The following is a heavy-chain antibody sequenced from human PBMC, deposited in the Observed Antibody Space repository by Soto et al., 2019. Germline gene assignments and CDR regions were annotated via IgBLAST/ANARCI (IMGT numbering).Heavy chain of an antibody. CDR1: GGTFKKYG. Sequence: QVQLVQSGAEVKKPGSSVRVSCRTSGGTFKKYGFSWVRQAPGQGLEWMGGIIPMYGIANYGQIFQGRLTITADESTDTVYMDLTSLPSEHTAVYYCAGEVGGTGLHLWGQGTQVTVSS. D-gene: IGHD3-9*01. CDR2: IIPMYGIA. J-gene: IGHJ5*02. V-gene: IGHV1-69*12. CDR3: AGEVGGTGLHL.